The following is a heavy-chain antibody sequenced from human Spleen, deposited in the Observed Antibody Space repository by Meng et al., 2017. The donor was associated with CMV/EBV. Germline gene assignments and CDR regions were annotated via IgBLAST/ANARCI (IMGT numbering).Heavy chain of an antibody. CDR2: INPNSGGT. V-gene: IGHV1-2*02. D-gene: IGHD1-20*01. CDR3: ARDKAGITGWFDP. CDR1: GYTFTDYY. Sequence: ASVKVSCKASGYTFTDYYIHWVRQAPGQGLEWMGWINPNSGGTNYAQKFQGRVTMTRDTSISTAYMELSRLRSDDTAVYYCARDKAGITGWFDPWGQGTLVTVSS. J-gene: IGHJ5*02.